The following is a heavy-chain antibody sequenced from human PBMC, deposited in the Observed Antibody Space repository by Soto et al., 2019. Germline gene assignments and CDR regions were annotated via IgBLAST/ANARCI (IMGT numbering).Heavy chain of an antibody. Sequence: WGALLLSCASSGFTFSSYSMNWVRQAPGKGLEWVSYISSSSSTICYADSVKGRFTISIDNAKNSLYLQMNSLRDEDTAVYYCARETYYYDSSGYYPTDYWGQGTLVTVSS. V-gene: IGHV3-48*02. CDR3: ARETYYYDSSGYYPTDY. CDR1: GFTFSSYS. J-gene: IGHJ4*02. CDR2: ISSSSSTI. D-gene: IGHD3-22*01.